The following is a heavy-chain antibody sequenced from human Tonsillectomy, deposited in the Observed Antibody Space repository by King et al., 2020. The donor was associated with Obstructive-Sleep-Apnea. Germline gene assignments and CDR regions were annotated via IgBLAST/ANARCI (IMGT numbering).Heavy chain of an antibody. CDR3: AKRGYGEEELH. D-gene: IGHD4-17*01. CDR2: ISGSGGST. V-gene: IGHV3-23*04. CDR1: GFTFSSSA. J-gene: IGHJ4*02. Sequence: QLVQSGGGLVQPGGSLRLSCAASGFTFSSSAISWVRQAPGKGLEWVSTISGSGGSTYYADSVKGRFTISSDISKNTLYLQMNSLRAEDTAVYYCAKRGYGEEELHWGQGTLVTVSS.